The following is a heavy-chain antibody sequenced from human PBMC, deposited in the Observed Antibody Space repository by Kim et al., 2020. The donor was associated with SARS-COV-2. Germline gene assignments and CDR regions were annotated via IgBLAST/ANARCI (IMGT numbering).Heavy chain of an antibody. Sequence: ADPVRGRFTISQDNSKSTLYLQMNSLRAEDTAVYYCARGSWFGELLEADYWGQGTLVTVSS. CDR3: ARGSWFGELLEADY. J-gene: IGHJ4*02. V-gene: IGHV3-30*07. D-gene: IGHD3-10*01.